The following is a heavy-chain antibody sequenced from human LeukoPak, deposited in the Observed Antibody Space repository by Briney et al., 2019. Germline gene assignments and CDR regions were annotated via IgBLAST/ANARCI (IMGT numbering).Heavy chain of an antibody. CDR2: IKSKTDGGTT. V-gene: IGHV3-15*01. CDR3: TTEPYVLLWFGELRGDYYFDY. CDR1: GYTFNKAW. Sequence: GGSLRLSCAASGYTFNKAWMSWVRQAPGKGLEWVGRIKSKTDGGTTDYAAPVKGRFTISRDDSKNTRYLQMNSLKTEDTAVYYCTTEPYVLLWFGELRGDYYFDYWGQGTLVTVSS. J-gene: IGHJ4*02. D-gene: IGHD3-10*01.